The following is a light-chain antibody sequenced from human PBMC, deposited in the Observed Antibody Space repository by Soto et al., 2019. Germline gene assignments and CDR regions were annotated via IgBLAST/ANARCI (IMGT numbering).Light chain of an antibody. V-gene: IGLV1-44*01. CDR3: ATWDARLYGCV. Sequence: QSVLTQPPSASGTPGQRLTISCSGSRSNIGSNVVDWYQQLPGTAPKLLIYNNNQRPSGVPDRFSGSKSGTSASLDISGIRSEDEADYYCATWDARLYGCVFGTGTKVTVL. CDR1: RSNIGSNV. J-gene: IGLJ1*01. CDR2: NNN.